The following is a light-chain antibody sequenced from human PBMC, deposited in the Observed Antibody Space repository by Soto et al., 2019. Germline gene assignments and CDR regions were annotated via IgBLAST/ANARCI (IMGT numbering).Light chain of an antibody. CDR2: GAS. CDR3: QQYGSSPET. Sequence: IVLTQSPDTLSLTQGERATLSCRTSQSINSDYLAWYQQKHGQAPRLLIYGASSRATGTPDRFSGSGSGTDFTLTIRRLEPEDFGVYYCQQYGSSPETFGAGTKVDIK. V-gene: IGKV3-20*01. CDR1: QSINSDY. J-gene: IGKJ3*01.